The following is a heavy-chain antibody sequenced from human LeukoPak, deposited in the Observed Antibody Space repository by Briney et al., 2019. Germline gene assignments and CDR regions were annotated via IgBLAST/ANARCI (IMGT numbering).Heavy chain of an antibody. CDR1: GGSVSNTDFY. J-gene: IGHJ4*02. CDR3: ARLTKGRYFDYIFDY. D-gene: IGHD3-9*01. V-gene: IGHV4-39*02. Sequence: SETLSLTCTVSGGSVSNTDFYWGWLRQPPGKGLQWIGNIYYSGSTYYNPSLNSRVTMSVDTSKNHFSLKMTSVTAADTAVYYCARLTKGRYFDYIFDYWGQGTLFTVSS. CDR2: IYYSGST.